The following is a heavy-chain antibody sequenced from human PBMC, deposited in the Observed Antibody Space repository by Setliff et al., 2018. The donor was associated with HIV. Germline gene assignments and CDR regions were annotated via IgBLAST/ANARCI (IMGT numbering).Heavy chain of an antibody. CDR1: TGSFSGYY. J-gene: IGHJ6*03. CDR3: ARAQLPPTYIDV. V-gene: IGHV4-34*01. Sequence: PSETLSLTCAVYTGSFSGYYWSWIRQPPGKGLEWIGEITHSRSTNYNPSLKSRATISVDTSKNHFSLKLTSLTAADTAVYYCARAQLPPTYIDVWGSGTTVTVS. CDR2: ITHSRST. D-gene: IGHD2-2*01.